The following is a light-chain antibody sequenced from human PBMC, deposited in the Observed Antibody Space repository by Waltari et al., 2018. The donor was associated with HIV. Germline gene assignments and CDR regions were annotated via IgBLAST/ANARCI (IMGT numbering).Light chain of an antibody. Sequence: DIVLTQSPGTLSMSPGERATLSCRASQSVSSSYLAWYQQKPGQAPRLLIYGASSRATGIPDRFSGSGSGTDFTLTISRVEPEDFAVYYCQQYGSSPQYTFGQGTKLEIK. J-gene: IGKJ2*01. CDR3: QQYGSSPQYT. V-gene: IGKV3-20*01. CDR2: GAS. CDR1: QSVSSSY.